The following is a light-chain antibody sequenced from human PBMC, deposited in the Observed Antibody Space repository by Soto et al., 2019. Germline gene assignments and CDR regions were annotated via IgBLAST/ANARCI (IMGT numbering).Light chain of an antibody. CDR3: QQYGTSPET. CDR1: QSVNSNY. Sequence: EIVLTQSPGTLSLSPGERATLSCRASQSVNSNYLAWYQRKPGQAPRLLIYGASSRATGIPDRFSGSGSGTVFTLIISRLEPADFAVYYCQQYGTSPETFGQGTKVEIK. V-gene: IGKV3-20*01. CDR2: GAS. J-gene: IGKJ1*01.